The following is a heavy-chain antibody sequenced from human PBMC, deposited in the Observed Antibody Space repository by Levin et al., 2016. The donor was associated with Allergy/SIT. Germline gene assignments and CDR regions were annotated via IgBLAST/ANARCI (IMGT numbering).Heavy chain of an antibody. CDR3: ARRTTVVTPVDY. Sequence: VRQMPGKGLEWMGIIYPGDSDTRYSPSFQGQVTISADKSISTAYLQWSSLKASDTAMYYCARRTTVVTPVDYWGQGTLVTVSS. V-gene: IGHV5-51*01. CDR2: IYPGDSDT. D-gene: IGHD4-23*01. J-gene: IGHJ4*02.